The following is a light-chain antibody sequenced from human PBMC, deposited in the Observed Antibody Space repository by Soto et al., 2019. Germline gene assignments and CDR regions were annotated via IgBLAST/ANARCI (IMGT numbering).Light chain of an antibody. Sequence: QSALTQPASVSGSPGQSITISCTGTSSDVGGYNYVSWYQQHPGKAPQFMIYHVSNRPSGVSNRFSGSKSGNTASLTISGLQAEDEAYYFCSSYSSSNTYVFGAGTKLTVL. CDR2: HVS. CDR1: SSDVGGYNY. J-gene: IGLJ1*01. V-gene: IGLV2-14*01. CDR3: SSYSSSNTYV.